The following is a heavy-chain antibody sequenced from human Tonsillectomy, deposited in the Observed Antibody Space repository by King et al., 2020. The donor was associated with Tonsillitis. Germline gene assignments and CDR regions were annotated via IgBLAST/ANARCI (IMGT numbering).Heavy chain of an antibody. CDR2: IYSAGGT. CDR1: GFTVSGNY. J-gene: IGHJ4*02. D-gene: IGHD4-23*01. Sequence: VQLVESGGGLIQPGGSLRLSCAGSGFTVSGNYMSWVRQAPGKGLEWVSVIYSAGGTYYADSVKGRFTISRDNSKNTLYLQMNSLRAEDTAVYYCARDRGSLYGGKTGLDYWGQGTLVTVSS. CDR3: ARDRGSLYGGKTGLDY. V-gene: IGHV3-53*01.